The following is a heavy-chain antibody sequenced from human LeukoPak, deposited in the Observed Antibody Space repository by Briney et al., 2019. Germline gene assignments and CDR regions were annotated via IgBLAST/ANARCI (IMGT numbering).Heavy chain of an antibody. CDR1: GGSISSGSYY. V-gene: IGHV4-61*02. Sequence: PSETLSLTCTVSGGSISSGSYYWSWIRQPAGKGLEWIGRIYTSGSTNYNPSLKSRVTISVDTSKNQFSLKLSSVTAADTAVYYCARGGLIAAAVIDYWGQGTLVTVSS. D-gene: IGHD6-13*01. CDR2: IYTSGST. J-gene: IGHJ4*02. CDR3: ARGGLIAAAVIDY.